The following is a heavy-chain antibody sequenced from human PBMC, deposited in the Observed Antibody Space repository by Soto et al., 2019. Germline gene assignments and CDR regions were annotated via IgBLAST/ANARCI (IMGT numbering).Heavy chain of an antibody. CDR2: ISGSGGTT. V-gene: IGHV3-23*01. CDR3: AREITSGWYTYYFDY. D-gene: IGHD6-19*01. CDR1: GFTFSSSA. Sequence: GGSLRLSCAASGFTFSSSAMSWVRQAPGKGLDWVSGISGSGGTTYHADSVKGRFTISRDNSKNTLYLQMNSLRAEDTAVYYCAREITSGWYTYYFDYWGQGTLVTVSS. J-gene: IGHJ4*02.